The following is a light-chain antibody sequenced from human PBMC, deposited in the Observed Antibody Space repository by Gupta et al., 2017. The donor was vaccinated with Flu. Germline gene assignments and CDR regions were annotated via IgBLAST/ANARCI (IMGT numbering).Light chain of an antibody. CDR1: QSVGSY. CDR2: DAV. V-gene: IGKV3-11*01. Sequence: DIVLTQSPATLSLSPGESATLSCRASQSVGSYLAWYQQRPGQAPRLLIYDAVKRATGVPGRFSDSGAGTDFTLTITSLVPEDFAVYYCQQRSNWRLIFGGGTKV. CDR3: QQRSNWRLI. J-gene: IGKJ4*01.